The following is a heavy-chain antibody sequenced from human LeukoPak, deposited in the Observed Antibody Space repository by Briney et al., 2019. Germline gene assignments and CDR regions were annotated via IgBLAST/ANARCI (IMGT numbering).Heavy chain of an antibody. D-gene: IGHD6-19*01. CDR1: GFTVGSNF. CDR3: ARENHTSGWYFDY. V-gene: IGHV3-53*01. CDR2: IYGGGTT. J-gene: IGHJ4*02. Sequence: GGSLRLSGAASGFTVGSNFMSWVRKAPGKGLEWVSVIYGGGTTYHADSVRGRFTISRDNSKNTLYLQMNSLRVEDTAVYYCARENHTSGWYFDYWGQGTLVAVSS.